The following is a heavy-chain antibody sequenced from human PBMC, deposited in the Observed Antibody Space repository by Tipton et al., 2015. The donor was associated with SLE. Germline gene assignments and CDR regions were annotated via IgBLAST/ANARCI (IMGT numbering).Heavy chain of an antibody. CDR3: ARAGGGDSNWFDP. V-gene: IGHV4-61*02. J-gene: IGHJ5*02. CDR2: AYTTGSP. CDR1: GVSISSASYY. Sequence: TLSLTCTVSGVSISSASYYWDWIRQPAGKGLEWIGRAYTTGSPYYNPPLESRVAISMDTSKNQFSLKLSSVTAADTAVYYCARAGGGDSNWFDPWGQGTLVTVSS. D-gene: IGHD2-21*01.